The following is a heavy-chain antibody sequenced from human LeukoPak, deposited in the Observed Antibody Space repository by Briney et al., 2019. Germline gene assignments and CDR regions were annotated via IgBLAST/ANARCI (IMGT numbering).Heavy chain of an antibody. CDR3: ARADTTAAAGD. J-gene: IGHJ4*02. V-gene: IGHV3-21*01. CDR2: ISSSSSYI. Sequence: PWGSLRLSGAASGFTFSSYSMNWVRQAPGKGLEWVSSISSSSSYIYYADSVQGRFTISRDNAKNSLYLQMNSLRAEDTAVYYCARADTTAAAGDWGQGTLVTVPS. D-gene: IGHD6-13*01. CDR1: GFTFSSYS.